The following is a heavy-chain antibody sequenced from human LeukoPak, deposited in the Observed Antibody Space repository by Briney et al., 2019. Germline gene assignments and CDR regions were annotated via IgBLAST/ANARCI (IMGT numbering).Heavy chain of an antibody. CDR2: IKSKTDGGIT. CDR3: TTASGLLWFGELPYYFDY. V-gene: IGHV3-15*01. D-gene: IGHD3-10*01. CDR1: GFTFSNAW. J-gene: IGHJ4*02. Sequence: GGSLRLSCAASGFTFSNAWMSWVRQAPGKGLEWVGRIKSKTDGGITDYAAPVKGRFTISRDDSKNTLYLQMNSLKTEDTAVYYCTTASGLLWFGELPYYFDYWGQGTLVTVSS.